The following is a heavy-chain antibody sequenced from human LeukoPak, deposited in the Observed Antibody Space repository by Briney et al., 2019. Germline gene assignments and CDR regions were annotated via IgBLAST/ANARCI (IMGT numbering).Heavy chain of an antibody. CDR1: GFTFSSYA. V-gene: IGHV3-30-3*01. Sequence: GGSLRLSCAAPGFTFSSYAMHWVRQAPGKGLEWVAVISYDGSNKYYADSVKGRFTISRDNSKNTLYLQMNSLRAEDTAVYYCARPDDIVATITYFDYWGQGTLVTVSS. CDR3: ARPDDIVATITYFDY. J-gene: IGHJ4*02. CDR2: ISYDGSNK. D-gene: IGHD5-12*01.